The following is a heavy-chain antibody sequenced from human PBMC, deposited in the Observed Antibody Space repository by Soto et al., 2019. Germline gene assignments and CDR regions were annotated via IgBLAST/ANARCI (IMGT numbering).Heavy chain of an antibody. D-gene: IGHD2-2*01. J-gene: IGHJ4*02. Sequence: PGGSLRLSCAASGFTFSSYAMHWVRQAPGKGLEWVAVISYDGSNKYYADSVKGRFTISRDNSKNTLYLQMNSLRAEDTAVYYCARDPLIYSTAPYYFDYWGQGTLVTVSS. V-gene: IGHV3-30-3*01. CDR1: GFTFSSYA. CDR3: ARDPLIYSTAPYYFDY. CDR2: ISYDGSNK.